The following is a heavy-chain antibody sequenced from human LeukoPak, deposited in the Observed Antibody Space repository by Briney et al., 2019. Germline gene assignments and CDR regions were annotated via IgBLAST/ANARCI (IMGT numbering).Heavy chain of an antibody. CDR3: ARVGWYQDPEDY. J-gene: IGHJ4*02. CDR2: ISSSSSYI. V-gene: IGHV3-21*01. CDR1: GFTFSSYS. Sequence: PGGSLRLSCAASGFTFSSYSMNWVRQAPGKGLEWVSSISSSSSYIYYADSVKGRFTISRDNAKNSLYLQMNSLRAEDTAVYYCARVGWYQDPEDYWGQGTLVTVSS. D-gene: IGHD2-15*01.